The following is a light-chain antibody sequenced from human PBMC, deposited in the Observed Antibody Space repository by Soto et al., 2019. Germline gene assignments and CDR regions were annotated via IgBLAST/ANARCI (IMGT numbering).Light chain of an antibody. CDR2: AAS. CDR3: QQSYSTRPWT. Sequence: DMQRTQSPSSLSASVRDRVTITCRAIQSISSYLNWYQQKPGKAPKLLIYAASSLQSGVPSRFSGSGSGTDFTLTISSLQPEDFATYYCQQSYSTRPWTFGQGTKVDIK. J-gene: IGKJ1*01. V-gene: IGKV1-39*01. CDR1: QSISSY.